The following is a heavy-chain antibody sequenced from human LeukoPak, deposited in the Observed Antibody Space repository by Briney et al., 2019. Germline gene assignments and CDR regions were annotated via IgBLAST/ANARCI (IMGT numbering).Heavy chain of an antibody. CDR3: ATGLAPKRRLYWYFDL. CDR1: GFTFSSYG. Sequence: GGSLRLSCAASGFTFSSYGMHWVRQAPGKGLEWVAVIWYGGSNKYYADSVKGRFTISRDNSKNTLYLQMNSLRAEDTAVYYCATGLAPKRRLYWYFDLWGRGTLVTVSS. D-gene: IGHD3/OR15-3a*01. J-gene: IGHJ2*01. V-gene: IGHV3-33*08. CDR2: IWYGGSNK.